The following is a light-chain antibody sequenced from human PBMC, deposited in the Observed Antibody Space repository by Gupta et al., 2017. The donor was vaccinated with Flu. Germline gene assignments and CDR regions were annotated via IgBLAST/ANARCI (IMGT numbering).Light chain of an antibody. Sequence: DIQMTQSPSSLSASVGDRVTITCRASQSISSYLNWYQQKPGKAPKLLIYAASSLQSGVPSRFSGSGSGTDFTLTISRLQPEDFATYYCQQRDSTPQTFGQGTKLDIK. V-gene: IGKV1-39*01. J-gene: IGKJ2*01. CDR3: QQRDSTPQT. CDR2: AAS. CDR1: QSISSY.